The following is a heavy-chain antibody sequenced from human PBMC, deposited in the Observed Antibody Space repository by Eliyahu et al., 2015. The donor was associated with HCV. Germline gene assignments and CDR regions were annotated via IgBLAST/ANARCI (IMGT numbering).Heavy chain of an antibody. Sequence: EVQLLESGGVLVQPGGSLRLSCXASGFXFSSYAMSWVRQAPGKGLEWVSAISGSGGSTYYADXVKGRFTISRDNSKNTLYLQMNSLRAEDTAVYYCARIAAAGTYDDLWGRGTLVTVSS. CDR3: ARIAAAGTYDDL. V-gene: IGHV3-23*01. CDR2: ISGSGGST. CDR1: GFXFSSYA. J-gene: IGHJ2*01. D-gene: IGHD6-13*01.